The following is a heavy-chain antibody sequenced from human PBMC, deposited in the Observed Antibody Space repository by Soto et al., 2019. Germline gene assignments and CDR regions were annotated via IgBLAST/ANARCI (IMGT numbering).Heavy chain of an antibody. Sequence: SETLSLTCTVSGGSISSSSYYWGWIRQPPGKGLEWIGSIYYSGSTYYNPSLKSRVTISVDTSKNQFSLKLSSVTAADTAVYYCARSAAAGNLDYWGQGTLVTVSS. D-gene: IGHD6-13*01. CDR3: ARSAAAGNLDY. J-gene: IGHJ4*02. CDR1: GGSISSSSYY. CDR2: IYYSGST. V-gene: IGHV4-39*01.